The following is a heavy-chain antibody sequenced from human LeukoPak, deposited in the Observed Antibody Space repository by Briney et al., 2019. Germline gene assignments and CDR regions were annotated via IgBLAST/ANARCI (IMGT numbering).Heavy chain of an antibody. CDR2: ISSNGGST. V-gene: IGHV3-64*01. Sequence: GGSLRLSCAASGFTFSSYAMHWVRQAPGKGLKYVSAISSNGGSTYYANSVKGRFTISRDNSKNTLYLQMGSLRAEDMAVYYCARVKVSGGFDIWGQGTMVTVSS. J-gene: IGHJ3*02. CDR3: ARVKVSGGFDI. D-gene: IGHD4-23*01. CDR1: GFTFSSYA.